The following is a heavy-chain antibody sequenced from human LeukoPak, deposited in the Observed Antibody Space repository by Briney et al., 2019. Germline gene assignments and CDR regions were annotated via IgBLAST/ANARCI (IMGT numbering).Heavy chain of an antibody. CDR3: AKYCSSTSCHGLL. CDR1: GFTFSSYA. D-gene: IGHD2-2*01. Sequence: GGSLRLSCAASGFTFSSYAMSWVRQAPGKGLEWVSGISVSGGSTYYADSVKGRFTISRDNSKNTLYLQMNNLRAEDTALYYCAKYCSSTSCHGLLWGQGTMVTVSS. V-gene: IGHV3-23*01. J-gene: IGHJ3*01. CDR2: ISVSGGST.